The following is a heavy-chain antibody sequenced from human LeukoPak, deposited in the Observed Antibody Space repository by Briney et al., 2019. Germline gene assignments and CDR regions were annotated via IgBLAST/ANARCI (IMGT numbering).Heavy chain of an antibody. CDR3: ARDSWRLWFGESLDY. V-gene: IGHV3-23*01. CDR1: GFTFSSYA. D-gene: IGHD3-10*01. J-gene: IGHJ4*02. Sequence: SGGSLRLSCAASGFTFSSYAMSSVRQAPGKGLEWVSAISGSGGSTYYADSVKGRFTISRDNSKNTLYLQMNSLRAEDTAVYYCARDSWRLWFGESLDYWGQGTLVTVSS. CDR2: ISGSGGST.